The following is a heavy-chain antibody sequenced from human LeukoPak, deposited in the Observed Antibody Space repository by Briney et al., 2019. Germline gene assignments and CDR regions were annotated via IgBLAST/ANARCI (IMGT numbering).Heavy chain of an antibody. J-gene: IGHJ4*02. CDR1: GGSISSHY. CDR2: IYYSGST. CDR3: ARHRDQWLPRRGGFDF. D-gene: IGHD6-19*01. Sequence: PSETLSLTCTVSGGSISSHYWSWIRQPPGKGLEWIGSIYYSGSTNYNPSLKSRVTISVDTSKNQFSLKLSSVTAADTAVYYCARHRDQWLPRRGGFDFWGQGTLVTVSS. V-gene: IGHV4-59*08.